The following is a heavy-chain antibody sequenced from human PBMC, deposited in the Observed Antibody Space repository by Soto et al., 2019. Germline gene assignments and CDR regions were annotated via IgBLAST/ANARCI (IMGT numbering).Heavy chain of an antibody. CDR3: AHTLGYCSGGSCYSSYYYYYMDV. CDR2: IYWDDDK. D-gene: IGHD2-15*01. CDR1: GFSLSTSGVG. V-gene: IGHV2-5*02. Sequence: SGPTLVNPTQTLTLTCTFSGFSLSTSGVGVGWIRQPPGKALEWLALIYWDDDKRYSPSLKSRLTITKETSKNQVVLTMTNMDPVDTATYYCAHTLGYCSGGSCYSSYYYYYMDVWGKGTTVTVSS. J-gene: IGHJ6*03.